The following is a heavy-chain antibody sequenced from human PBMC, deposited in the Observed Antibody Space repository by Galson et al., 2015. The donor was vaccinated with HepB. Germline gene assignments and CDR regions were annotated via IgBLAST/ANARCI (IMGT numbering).Heavy chain of an antibody. CDR2: ISSSSSYI. CDR1: GFTFSSYS. Sequence: SLRLSCAASGFTFSSYSMNWVRQAPGKGLEWVSSISSSSSYIYYADSVKGRFTISRDNAKNSLYLQMNSLRAEDTAVYYCARGGRGYLGRFLITPDAFDIWGQGTMVTVSS. D-gene: IGHD1-1*01. CDR3: ARGGRGYLGRFLITPDAFDI. J-gene: IGHJ3*02. V-gene: IGHV3-21*01.